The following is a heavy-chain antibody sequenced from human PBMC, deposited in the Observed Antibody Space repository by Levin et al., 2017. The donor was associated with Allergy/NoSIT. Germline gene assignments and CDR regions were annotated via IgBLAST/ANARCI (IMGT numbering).Heavy chain of an antibody. CDR3: ASKRGYYDILTGPRIYYDYGMDV. CDR2: ISSSGSTI. J-gene: IGHJ6*02. V-gene: IGHV3-48*03. CDR1: GFTFSSYE. D-gene: IGHD3-9*01. Sequence: TGGSLRLSCAASGFTFSSYEMNWVRQAPGKGLEWVSYISSSGSTIYYADSVKGRFTISRDNAKNSLYLQMNSLRAEDTAVYYCASKRGYYDILTGPRIYYDYGMDVWGQGTTVTVSS.